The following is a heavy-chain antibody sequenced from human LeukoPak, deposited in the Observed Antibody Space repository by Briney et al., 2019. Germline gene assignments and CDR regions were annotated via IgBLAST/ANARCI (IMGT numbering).Heavy chain of an antibody. CDR1: GYTFTSYY. CDR3: ARELRGLDY. V-gene: IGHV1-46*01. CDR2: INPSGGST. D-gene: IGHD1-26*01. Sequence: ASVKVSCKASGYTFTSYYIHWVRQAPGQGLEWMGLINPSGGSTNYAQKFQGRVTTTRDTSTSTVYMELSSLRSDDTAVYYCARELRGLDYWGQGTLVTVSS. J-gene: IGHJ4*02.